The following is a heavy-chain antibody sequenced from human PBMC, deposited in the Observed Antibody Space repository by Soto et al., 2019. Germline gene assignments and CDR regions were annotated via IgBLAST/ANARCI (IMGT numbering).Heavy chain of an antibody. CDR1: GGSFDGYY. CDR3: ARGRLFLTTSGLVITYFDS. V-gene: IGHV4-34*01. CDR2: ITHGGTT. J-gene: IGHJ4*02. Sequence: QVQLQQWGAGLVKPSETLSLTCAVYGGSFDGYYWNWIRQSPGKGLEWIGEITHGGTTTYRPPLKRRVTMSLDTSKNQFSLNMTSVTAADTAVYYCARGRLFLTTSGLVITYFDSWGQGNLVTVSS. D-gene: IGHD3-3*01.